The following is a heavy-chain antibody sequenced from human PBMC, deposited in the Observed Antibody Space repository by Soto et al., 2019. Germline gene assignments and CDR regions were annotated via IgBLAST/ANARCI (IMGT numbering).Heavy chain of an antibody. CDR1: GGSITFNF. J-gene: IGHJ4*02. D-gene: IGHD6-19*01. V-gene: IGHV4-59*08. CDR2: VFHTGNT. CDR3: ARGSGWLDY. Sequence: QWQVQESGPGLAKPSETLSLTCTVSGGSITFNFWSWIRQPPGKGLEWIGYVFHTGNTDYNPSLKSRVTISVDTSKNRLSLKLDSVTAADTAVYYCARGSGWLDYWGQGTLVTVSS.